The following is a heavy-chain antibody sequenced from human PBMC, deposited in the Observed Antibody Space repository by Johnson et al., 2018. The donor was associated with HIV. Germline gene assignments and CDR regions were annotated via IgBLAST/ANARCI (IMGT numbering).Heavy chain of an antibody. CDR1: RLTSSSYS. J-gene: IGHJ3*02. CDR3: AREPTVTTMYTGPGAFDI. D-gene: IGHD4-11*01. Sequence: QVQLVESRGGAPQPGRSRTLSCSSPRLTSSSYSTHWVRHAPANGLELVAVISDELSNKQDADPLQGPSTTSRDNSKNTLYLQMNSLRAEDTAVYYCAREPTVTTMYTGPGAFDIWGQGTMVTVSS. CDR2: ISDELSNK. V-gene: IGHV3-30-3*01.